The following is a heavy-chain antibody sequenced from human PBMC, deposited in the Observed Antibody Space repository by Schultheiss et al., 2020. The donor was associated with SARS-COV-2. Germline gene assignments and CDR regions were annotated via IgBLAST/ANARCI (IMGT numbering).Heavy chain of an antibody. J-gene: IGHJ4*02. Sequence: GESLKISCAASGFTFSSYSMNWVRQAPGKGLEWVSSISSSSSYIYYADSVKGRFTISRDNAKNSLYLQMNSLRVEDTAVYYCARLGSGWYLSDYWGQGTLVTVSS. D-gene: IGHD6-19*01. CDR3: ARLGSGWYLSDY. CDR1: GFTFSSYS. CDR2: ISSSSSYI. V-gene: IGHV3-21*01.